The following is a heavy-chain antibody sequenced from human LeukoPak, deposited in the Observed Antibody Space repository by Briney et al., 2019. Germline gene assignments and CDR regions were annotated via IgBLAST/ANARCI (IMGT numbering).Heavy chain of an antibody. D-gene: IGHD5-12*01. V-gene: IGHV3-33*01. CDR3: ARDLDIVATIGY. CDR2: IWYDGSNK. Sequence: PGGSLRLSCAASGFTFSSYGMHWVRQAPGKGLEWVAVIWYDGSNKYYADSVKGRFTISRDNSKNTLYLQMNSLRAEDTAVNYCARDLDIVATIGYWGQGTLVTVSS. CDR1: GFTFSSYG. J-gene: IGHJ4*02.